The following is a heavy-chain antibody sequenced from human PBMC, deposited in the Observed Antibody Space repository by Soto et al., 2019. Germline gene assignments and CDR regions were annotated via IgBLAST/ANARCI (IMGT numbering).Heavy chain of an antibody. D-gene: IGHD1-1*01. CDR3: ARRNNWNDDAFDI. CDR2: INHSGST. J-gene: IGHJ3*02. V-gene: IGHV4-34*01. CDR1: GGSFSGYY. Sequence: PSETLSLTCAVYGGSFSGYYWSWIRQPPGKGLEWIGEINHSGSTNYNPSLKSRVTISVDTSKNQFSLKLSSVTAADTAVHYCARRNNWNDDAFDIWGQGTMVTVS.